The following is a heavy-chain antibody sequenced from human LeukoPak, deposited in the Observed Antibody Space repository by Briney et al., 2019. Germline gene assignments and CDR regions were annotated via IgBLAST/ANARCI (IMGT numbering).Heavy chain of an antibody. V-gene: IGHV1-2*02. CDR1: GYTFTGYY. Sequence: ASVKVSCKASGYTFTGYYMHWVRQAPGQGLEWMGWINPNSGGTNYAQKFQGRVTMTRDTSISTAYMELSRLRSDDTAVYYCVRTLYSGSYSDYWGQGTLVTVSS. D-gene: IGHD1-26*01. J-gene: IGHJ4*02. CDR3: VRTLYSGSYSDY. CDR2: INPNSGGT.